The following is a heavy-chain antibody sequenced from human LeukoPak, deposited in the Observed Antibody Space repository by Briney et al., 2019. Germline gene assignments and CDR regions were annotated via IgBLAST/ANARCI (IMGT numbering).Heavy chain of an antibody. V-gene: IGHV3-23*01. CDR1: GFTFSSYA. CDR2: ISGSGGST. CDR3: AKDRYYDSSGPTGFDP. J-gene: IGHJ5*02. Sequence: SGGSLRLSCAASGFTFSSYAMSWVRQAPGKGLEWVSAISGSGGSTYYADSVKGRFTISRDNSKNTLYLQMNSLRAEDTAVYYCAKDRYYDSSGPTGFDPWGQGTLVTVSS. D-gene: IGHD3-22*01.